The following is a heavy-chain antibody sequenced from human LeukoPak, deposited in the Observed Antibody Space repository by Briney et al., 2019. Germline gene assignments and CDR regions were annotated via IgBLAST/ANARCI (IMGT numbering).Heavy chain of an antibody. CDR1: GFTFSSYG. CDR3: EKGQGSTPRGRDV. V-gene: IGHV3-30*03. CDR2: ISYDGSNK. J-gene: IGHJ6*04. Sequence: GGSLRLSCAASGFTFSSYGMHWVRQAPGKGLEWVAVISYDGSNKYYADSVKGRFTISRDNSKNTLYLQMNSLRAEDTAVYYCEKGQGSTPRGRDVGEKGPTAPVS.